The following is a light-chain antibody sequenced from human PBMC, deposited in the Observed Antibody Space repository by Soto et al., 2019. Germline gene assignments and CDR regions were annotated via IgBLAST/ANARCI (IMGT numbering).Light chain of an antibody. CDR2: DAS. CDR1: QDIGNY. CDR3: PKHDSLPLT. V-gene: IGKV1-33*01. J-gene: IGKJ4*01. Sequence: DIQMTQSPYSLSASVGYRVNVTCRASQDIGNYLCWYQQRLGKAPKLLIYDASYLEAGFPSRFSGSGSGTDFPFTISIMQPEDFASYYCPKHDSLPLTIGGGTKVSMK.